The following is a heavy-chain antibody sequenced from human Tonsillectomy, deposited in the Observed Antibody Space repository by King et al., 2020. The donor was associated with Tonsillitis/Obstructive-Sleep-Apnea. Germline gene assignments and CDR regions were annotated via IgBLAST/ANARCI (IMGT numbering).Heavy chain of an antibody. CDR1: GGSISSYN. J-gene: IGHJ4*02. CDR3: AREGEEGLDF. V-gene: IGHV4-59*01. D-gene: IGHD3-16*01. Sequence: VQLQESGPGLVKPSETLSLTCTVSGGSISSYNWNWIRQPPGKGLECIGYISYSGSTNYNPSLKSRVTISVDTSKNQFSLKLSSVTAADTAIYYCAREGEEGLDFWGQGTLVTVS. CDR2: ISYSGST.